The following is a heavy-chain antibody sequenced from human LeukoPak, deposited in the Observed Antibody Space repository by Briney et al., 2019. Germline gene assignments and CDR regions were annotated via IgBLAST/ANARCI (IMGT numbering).Heavy chain of an antibody. D-gene: IGHD1-1*01. CDR2: IIPLFGTT. CDR3: ARDAETGSDYFEH. V-gene: IGHV1-69*13. CDR1: GGTFRTYA. Sequence: SVKVSCKTSGGTFRTYAISWVRQAPGQGLEWMGNIIPLFGTTKYTEKLQGRVTITADESTSTAYMELSSLRSEDTAIYYCARDAETGSDYFEHWSQGTLVTVSS. J-gene: IGHJ4*02.